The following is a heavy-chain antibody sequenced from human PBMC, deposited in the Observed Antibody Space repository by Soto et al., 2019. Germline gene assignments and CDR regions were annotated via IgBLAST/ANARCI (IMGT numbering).Heavy chain of an antibody. V-gene: IGHV4-59*01. D-gene: IGHD7-27*01. J-gene: IGHJ4*02. CDR3: ARGWGKVYFDY. CDR1: GGSISSYY. Sequence: SETLSLTCTVSGGSISSYYWSWIRQPPGKGLEWIGYIYDSGSTNYNPSLRSRVTISVDTSKNQFSLKLSSVTAADTAVYYCARGWGKVYFDYWGQGTLVTVSS. CDR2: IYDSGST.